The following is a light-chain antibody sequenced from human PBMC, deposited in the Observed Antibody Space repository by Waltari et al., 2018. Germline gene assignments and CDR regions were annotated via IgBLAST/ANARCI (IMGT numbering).Light chain of an antibody. V-gene: IGKV1-27*01. CDR1: QAFSNF. J-gene: IGKJ2*01. Sequence: DIQMTQSPSSLSTSVGDRVTITCRASQAFSNFLAWYQQRPGKVPKLLIYSASTLESGVPSRFSGSASGTDFTLTISSLQPEDVATYYCQKYNSAPHTFGQGTKLEI. CDR3: QKYNSAPHT. CDR2: SAS.